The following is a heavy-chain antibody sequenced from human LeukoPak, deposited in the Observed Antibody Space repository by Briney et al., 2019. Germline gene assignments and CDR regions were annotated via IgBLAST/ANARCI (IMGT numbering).Heavy chain of an antibody. J-gene: IGHJ4*02. CDR2: ISAYNGNT. CDR3: ARATEVDTAMAGYFDY. D-gene: IGHD5-18*01. CDR1: GYTFTSYG. Sequence: GASVKVSCKASGYTFTSYGISWVRQAPGQGLEWMGWISAYNGNTNYAQKLQGRVTMTTDTSTSTAYMELRSLRSDDTAVYYCARATEVDTAMAGYFDYWGQGTLVTVSS. V-gene: IGHV1-18*01.